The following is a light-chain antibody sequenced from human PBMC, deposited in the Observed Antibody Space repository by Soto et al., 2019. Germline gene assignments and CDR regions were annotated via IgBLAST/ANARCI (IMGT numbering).Light chain of an antibody. CDR3: QQYDNWPWT. V-gene: IGKV3-15*01. CDR1: RGIGST. CDR2: DTS. Sequence: EVVMTQSPATLSVSPGERATLSCRASRGIGSTLAWYQQKPGQTPRLLIYDTSTRATGVPARFIGSQSGAEFTLTITSLQSEDFAVYYCQQYDNWPWTFGQGTKVEIK. J-gene: IGKJ1*01.